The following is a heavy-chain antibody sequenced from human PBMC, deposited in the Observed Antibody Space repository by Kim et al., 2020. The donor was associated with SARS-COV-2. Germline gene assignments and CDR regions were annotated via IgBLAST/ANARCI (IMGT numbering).Heavy chain of an antibody. CDR1: GGSISSGGYY. J-gene: IGHJ3*02. Sequence: SETLSLTCTVSGGSISSGGYYWSWIRQHPGKGLEWIGYIYYSGSTYYNPSLKSRVTTSVDTSKNQFSLKLSSVTAADTAVYYCARARITMIVVDAFDIWGQGTMVTVSS. V-gene: IGHV4-31*03. CDR3: ARARITMIVVDAFDI. D-gene: IGHD3-22*01. CDR2: IYYSGST.